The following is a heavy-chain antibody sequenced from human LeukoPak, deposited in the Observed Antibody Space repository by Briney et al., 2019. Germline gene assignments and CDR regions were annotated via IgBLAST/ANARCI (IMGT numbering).Heavy chain of an antibody. V-gene: IGHV4-59*01. CDR2: FYYSGST. J-gene: IGHJ4*02. Sequence: PAETLSLTCTVSGGSISRYYWSWIRQPPGKGLEWIGYFYYSGSTTYNPSLKSRVTISVDTSKNHFSLKLSSVTAADTAVYYCARAGQGDFWSGLRYFDYWGQGTLVTVSS. D-gene: IGHD3-3*01. CDR1: GGSISRYY. CDR3: ARAGQGDFWSGLRYFDY.